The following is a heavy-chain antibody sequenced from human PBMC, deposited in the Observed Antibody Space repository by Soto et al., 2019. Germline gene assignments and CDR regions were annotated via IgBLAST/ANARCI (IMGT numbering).Heavy chain of an antibody. J-gene: IGHJ4*02. CDR3: ARGNLARRKHVDF. Sequence: QVQLVQSETEVKKPGDSVRVSCRASGYSLTNFAMHWVRRAPGHRLEWMGWINGGNGDTRFSHEFQGRVAITRDTSANTAYMELTRLRSEDTAVYYCARGNLARRKHVDFWGQGTLAIVSS. CDR2: INGGNGDT. CDR1: GYSLTNFA. V-gene: IGHV1-3*01.